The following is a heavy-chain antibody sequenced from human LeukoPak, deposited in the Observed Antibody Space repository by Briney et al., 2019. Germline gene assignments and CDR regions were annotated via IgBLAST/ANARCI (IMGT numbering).Heavy chain of an antibody. Sequence: GSSVKVSCKASGGTFSSYAISWVRQAPGQGLEWMGRIIPILGIANYAQKFQGRVTMTRDTSTSTVYMELSSLRSEDTAVYYCARDSGRGDGYNHRTLLWDYWGQGTLVTVSS. V-gene: IGHV1-69*04. CDR2: IIPILGIA. D-gene: IGHD5-24*01. CDR1: GGTFSSYA. J-gene: IGHJ4*02. CDR3: ARDSGRGDGYNHRTLLWDY.